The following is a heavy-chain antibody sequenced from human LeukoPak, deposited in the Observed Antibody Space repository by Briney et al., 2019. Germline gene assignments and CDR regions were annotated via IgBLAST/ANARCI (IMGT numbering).Heavy chain of an antibody. D-gene: IGHD1-26*01. CDR3: AREKAGATGTDY. Sequence: ASVKVSCKASGYTFTSYGISWVRQAPGQGLEWMGWISPYNGNTNSAQKLQDRVTMTADTSTSTAYMELRSLRSDDTAVYYCAREKAGATGTDYWGQGTLVTVSS. J-gene: IGHJ4*02. V-gene: IGHV1-18*01. CDR2: ISPYNGNT. CDR1: GYTFTSYG.